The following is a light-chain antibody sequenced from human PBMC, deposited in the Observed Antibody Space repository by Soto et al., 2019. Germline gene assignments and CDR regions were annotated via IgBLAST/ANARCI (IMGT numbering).Light chain of an antibody. CDR3: QQYNYGPGLT. V-gene: IGKV3-15*01. Sequence: EIVMTQSPATLSVSPGERATLSCRASQSVSSNLAWYQQKPGQAPRLLIYGASTRATGIPARFSGSGSGTEFTLTNSSLQSEDFAVYYCQQYNYGPGLTFGGGTKVEIK. CDR2: GAS. CDR1: QSVSSN. J-gene: IGKJ4*01.